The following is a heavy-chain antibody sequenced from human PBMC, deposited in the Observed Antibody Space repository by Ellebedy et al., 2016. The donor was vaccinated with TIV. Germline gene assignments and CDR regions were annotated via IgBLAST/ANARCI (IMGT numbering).Heavy chain of an antibody. D-gene: IGHD3-10*01. CDR1: GFRISDYS. V-gene: IGHV3-69-1*01. CDR2: INPEGPI. CDR3: ARDIWSGNLRYWFDP. J-gene: IGHJ5*02. Sequence: GGSLRLXXAAYGFRISDYSMNWVRQAPGKGPEWIAHINPEGPIAYADSARGRFTISGDNGRNLVFLQMNSLGHEDTAIYYCARDIWSGNLRYWFDPWGQGTLVSVSS.